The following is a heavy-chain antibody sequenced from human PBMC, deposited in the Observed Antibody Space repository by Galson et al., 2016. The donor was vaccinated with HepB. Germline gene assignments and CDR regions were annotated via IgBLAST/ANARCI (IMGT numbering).Heavy chain of an antibody. CDR2: IKQGGSEK. J-gene: IGHJ4*02. V-gene: IGHV3-7*01. Sequence: SLRLSCAASGFIFSRCTMNWVRQAPGKGLEWVANIKQGGSEKYYVESVRGRFTISRDNAKNSLFLQMNSLRAEDTAVYYCARDRRGSGWYIDYWGQGTLVTVSS. CDR1: GFIFSRCT. CDR3: ARDRRGSGWYIDY. D-gene: IGHD6-19*01.